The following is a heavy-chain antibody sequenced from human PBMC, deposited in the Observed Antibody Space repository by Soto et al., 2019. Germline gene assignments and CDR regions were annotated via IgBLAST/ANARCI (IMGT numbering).Heavy chain of an antibody. J-gene: IGHJ4*02. Sequence: GSLRLSCAASGFTFSSYAMHWVRQAPGKGLEWVAVISYDGSNKYYADSVKGRFTISRDNSKNTLYLQMNSLRAEDTAVYYCARDGVTVTTPYDYYFDYWGQGTLVTVSS. V-gene: IGHV3-30-3*01. CDR2: ISYDGSNK. D-gene: IGHD4-17*01. CDR1: GFTFSSYA. CDR3: ARDGVTVTTPYDYYFDY.